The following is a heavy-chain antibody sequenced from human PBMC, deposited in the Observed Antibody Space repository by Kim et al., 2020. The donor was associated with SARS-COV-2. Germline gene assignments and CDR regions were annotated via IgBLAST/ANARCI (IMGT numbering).Heavy chain of an antibody. CDR3: ARVTGGRRLERLNWFDP. Sequence: ASVKVSCKASGYTFTSYGISWVRQAPGQGLEWMGWISAYNGNTNYAQKLQGRVTMTTDTSTSTAYMELRSLRSDDTAVYYCARVTGGRRLERLNWFDPWGQGTLVTVSS. D-gene: IGHD2-8*02. V-gene: IGHV1-18*01. J-gene: IGHJ5*02. CDR1: GYTFTSYG. CDR2: ISAYNGNT.